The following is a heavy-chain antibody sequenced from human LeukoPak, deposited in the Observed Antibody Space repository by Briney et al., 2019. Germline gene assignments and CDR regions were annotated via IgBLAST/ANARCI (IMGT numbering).Heavy chain of an antibody. Sequence: SETLSLTCTVSGGSISSSSYYWGWIRQPPGKGLEWIGSIYYSGSTYYNPSLKSRVTISVDTSKNQFSLKLSSVTAADTAVYYCARTAIVGATNAFDIWGQGTMVTVSS. CDR2: IYYSGST. J-gene: IGHJ3*02. CDR3: ARTAIVGATNAFDI. V-gene: IGHV4-39*07. D-gene: IGHD1-26*01. CDR1: GGSISSSSYY.